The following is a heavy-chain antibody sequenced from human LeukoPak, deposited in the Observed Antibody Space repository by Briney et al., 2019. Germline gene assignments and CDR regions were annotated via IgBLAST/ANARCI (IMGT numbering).Heavy chain of an antibody. J-gene: IGHJ4*02. Sequence: GTSLRLSCAASGFTFSGYSMHWVRQAPGKGLNWVAFTSSDGNNQYYADSVKGRFIISRGNSKNTLYLQVNSLRPEDTAVYYCARAMDTAMGPYFDYWGQGTLVTVSS. CDR1: GFTFSGYS. CDR3: ARAMDTAMGPYFDY. CDR2: TSSDGNNQ. D-gene: IGHD5-18*01. V-gene: IGHV3-30*04.